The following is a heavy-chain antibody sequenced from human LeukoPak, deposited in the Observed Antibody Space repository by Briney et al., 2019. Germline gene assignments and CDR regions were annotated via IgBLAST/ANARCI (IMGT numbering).Heavy chain of an antibody. V-gene: IGHV4-59*12. J-gene: IGHJ6*03. CDR1: GGSISNYF. D-gene: IGHD7-27*01. CDR2: IHHTGST. Sequence: PSETLSLTCSVSGGSISNYFWSWIRQTPGKGLEWIGYIHHTGSTNDNPSLKGRVTISVDTSKNQFSLKLSSVTAADTAVYYCASAFWGSRRWGYYYYYMDVWGKGTTVTVSS. CDR3: ASAFWGSRRWGYYYYYMDV.